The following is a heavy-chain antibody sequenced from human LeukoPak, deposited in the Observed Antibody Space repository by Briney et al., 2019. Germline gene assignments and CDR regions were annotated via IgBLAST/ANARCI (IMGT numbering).Heavy chain of an antibody. V-gene: IGHV3-23*01. J-gene: IGHJ4*02. CDR1: GFTFSSYA. Sequence: GGSLTLSCAASGFTFSSYAMSWVRQAPGKGLEWVSAISGSGGSTYYADSVKGRFTISRDNTKNAQYLQMNSLRAEDPAVYYCAIDLKRVVGATLGGYGGQGTLVTVSA. CDR2: ISGSGGST. CDR3: AIDLKRVVGATLGGY. D-gene: IGHD1-26*01.